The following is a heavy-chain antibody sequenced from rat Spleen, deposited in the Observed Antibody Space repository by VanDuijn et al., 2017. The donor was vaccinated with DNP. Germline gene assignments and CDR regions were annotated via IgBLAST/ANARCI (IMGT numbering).Heavy chain of an antibody. Sequence: EVQLVESGENLVRPGGSLKLSCAASGFTFGDYAMAWVRQSPKKGLEWVATIIYDGSSIYYRDSVRGRFTISRDYARSTLYLQMDSLRSEDTATYYCATSSYYGYDYGFGYWGQGTLVTVSS. CDR2: IIYDGSSI. J-gene: IGHJ3*01. CDR1: GFTFGDYA. D-gene: IGHD1-7*01. V-gene: IGHV5S10*01. CDR3: ATSSYYGYDYGFGY.